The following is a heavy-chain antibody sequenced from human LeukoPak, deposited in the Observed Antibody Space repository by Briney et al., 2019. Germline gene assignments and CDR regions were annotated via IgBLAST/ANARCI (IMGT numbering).Heavy chain of an antibody. CDR2: ISWNSGSI. V-gene: IGHV3-9*01. D-gene: IGHD5-24*01. Sequence: GGSLRLPCAASGFTFDDYAMHWVRQAPGKGLEWVSGISWNSGSIGYADSVKGRFTISRDNARNSLYLHMNSLRAEDTAVYYCARSRGYYYYYMDVWGKGTTVTISS. CDR3: ARSRGYYYYYMDV. CDR1: GFTFDDYA. J-gene: IGHJ6*03.